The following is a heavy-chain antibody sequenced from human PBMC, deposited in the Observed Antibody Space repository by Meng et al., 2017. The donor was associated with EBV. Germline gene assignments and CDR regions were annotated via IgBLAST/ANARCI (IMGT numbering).Heavy chain of an antibody. J-gene: IGHJ4*02. V-gene: IGHV1-3*01. D-gene: IGHD2-21*01. CDR1: GYAFTSYI. CDR3: VRGPPVGVPGPGDY. CDR2: INVGVGYT. Sequence: QVQRVQSGAEVKNPGASVTVSCKASGYAFTSYILRWVRQAPGQRLEWMGWINVGVGYTKYSQKFQGRVTISSDTSATTGYMELSSLRSEDTAVYYCVRGPPVGVPGPGDYWGQGTLVTASS.